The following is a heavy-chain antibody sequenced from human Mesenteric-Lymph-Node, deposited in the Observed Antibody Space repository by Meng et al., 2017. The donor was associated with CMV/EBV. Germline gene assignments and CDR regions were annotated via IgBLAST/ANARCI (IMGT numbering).Heavy chain of an antibody. V-gene: IGHV3-23*01. Sequence: GESLKISCASSGFTFASSAMTWVRQAPGKGLEWVSAIIASGDSTYYADSVKGRFTISRDNSKNTLYLQMNSLRAEDTAVYYCARDRGSSGWYYFDYWGQGTLVTVSS. CDR3: ARDRGSSGWYYFDY. CDR2: IIASGDST. J-gene: IGHJ4*02. CDR1: GFTFASSA. D-gene: IGHD6-19*01.